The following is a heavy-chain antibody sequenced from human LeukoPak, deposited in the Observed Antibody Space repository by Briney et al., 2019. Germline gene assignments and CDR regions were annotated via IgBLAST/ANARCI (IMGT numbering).Heavy chain of an antibody. Sequence: SETLSPTCTVSGGSISSYYWSWIRQPPGKGLEWIGYIYYSGSTNYNPSLKSRVTISVDTSKNQFSLKLSSVTAADTAVYYCARAVGATPFYWYFDLWGRGTLVTVSS. J-gene: IGHJ2*01. CDR2: IYYSGST. CDR3: ARAVGATPFYWYFDL. D-gene: IGHD1-26*01. V-gene: IGHV4-59*01. CDR1: GGSISSYY.